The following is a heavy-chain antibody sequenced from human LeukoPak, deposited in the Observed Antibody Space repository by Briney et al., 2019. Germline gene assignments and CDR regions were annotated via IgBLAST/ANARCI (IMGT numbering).Heavy chain of an antibody. D-gene: IGHD3-10*01. CDR3: ARDRYELGGSGSYPFDY. Sequence: SETLSLTCTVSGGSISSSSYYWGWIRQPPGKGLEWIGSIYYSGSTYYNPSLKSRVTISVDTSKNQFSLKLSSVTAADTAVYYCARDRYELGGSGSYPFDYWGQGTLVTVSS. V-gene: IGHV4-39*07. CDR1: GGSISSSSYY. J-gene: IGHJ4*02. CDR2: IYYSGST.